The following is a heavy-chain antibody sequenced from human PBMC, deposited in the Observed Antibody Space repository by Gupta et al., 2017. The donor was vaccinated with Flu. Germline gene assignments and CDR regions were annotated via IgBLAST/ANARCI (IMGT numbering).Heavy chain of an antibody. CDR3: ARDVGSGDYDS. V-gene: IGHV3-7*01. D-gene: IGHD4-17*01. J-gene: IGHJ5*01. CDR2: INRDGSVI. CDR1: GFTLRDYW. Sequence: EVQLVESGGGLVQPGGSLRLSCGASGFTLRDYWMSWVRQAPGKGPELVANINRDGSVINYMDFVRGRFTTSRDNAKNAVYFQMNSLRVDDTAVYYCARDVGSGDYDSWGQGTLVTVSS.